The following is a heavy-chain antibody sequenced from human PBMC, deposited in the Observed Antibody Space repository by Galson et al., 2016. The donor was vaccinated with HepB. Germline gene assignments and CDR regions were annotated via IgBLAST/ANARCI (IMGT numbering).Heavy chain of an antibody. CDR1: GGSISSGDYY. V-gene: IGHV4-31*03. D-gene: IGHD3-22*01. CDR2: IYHSGST. Sequence: TLSLTCTVSGGSISSGDYYWSWIRQHPGKGLEWIGYIYHSGSTYYNPSLKSRVTISVDTSKNQFSLKLSSVTAADTAVYYCARKWSYYYDNSGYYWRERRGSHFDYWGQGTLVTVAS. CDR3: ARKWSYYYDNSGYYWRERRGSHFDY. J-gene: IGHJ4*02.